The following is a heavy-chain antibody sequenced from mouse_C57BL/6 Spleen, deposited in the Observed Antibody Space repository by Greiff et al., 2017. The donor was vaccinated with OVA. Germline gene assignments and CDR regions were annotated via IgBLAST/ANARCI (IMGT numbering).Heavy chain of an antibody. J-gene: IGHJ3*01. CDR1: GFTFSDYG. D-gene: IGHD1-1*01. CDR3: VRKDYYGSSYEGFAY. Sequence: EVMLVESGGGLVKPGGSLKLSCAASGFTFSDYGMHWVRQAPEKGLEWVAYISSGSSTIYYADTVKGRFTISRDNAKNTLFLQMTSLRSEDTAMYYCVRKDYYGSSYEGFAYWGQGTLVTVSA. V-gene: IGHV5-17*01. CDR2: ISSGSSTI.